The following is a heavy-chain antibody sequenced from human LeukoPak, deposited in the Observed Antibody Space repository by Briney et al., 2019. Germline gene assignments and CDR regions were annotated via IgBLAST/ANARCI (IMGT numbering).Heavy chain of an antibody. J-gene: IGHJ6*03. CDR1: GGSISSYY. V-gene: IGHV4-59*01. Sequence: SETLSLTCTVSGGSISSYYWSWIRQPPGKGLEWIGYIYYSGSTNYNPSLKSRVTISVDTSKNQFSLKLSSVNAADTAVYYCARAGDSSGYYVGYYYYYMDVWGKGTTVTVSS. D-gene: IGHD3-22*01. CDR3: ARAGDSSGYYVGYYYYYMDV. CDR2: IYYSGST.